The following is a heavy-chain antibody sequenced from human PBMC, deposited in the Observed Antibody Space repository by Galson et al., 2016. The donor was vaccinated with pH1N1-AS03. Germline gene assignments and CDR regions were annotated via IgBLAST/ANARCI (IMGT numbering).Heavy chain of an antibody. D-gene: IGHD4-17*01. CDR1: RLTVSSNY. Sequence: LRLSCAASRLTVSSNYMSWVRQAPGKGLEWVSVIYSGGSAYYADSVKGRFTISRHNSKNTLYLQMNSLRAEDTAVYYCAREAVSRYWYFDLWGRGTLVTVSS. V-gene: IGHV3-53*04. CDR2: IYSGGSA. J-gene: IGHJ2*01. CDR3: AREAVSRYWYFDL.